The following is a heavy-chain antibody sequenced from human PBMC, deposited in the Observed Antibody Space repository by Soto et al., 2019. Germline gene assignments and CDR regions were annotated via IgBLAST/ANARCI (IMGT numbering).Heavy chain of an antibody. CDR2: IIPIFGTA. Sequence: SVKVSCKASGCTFSSSAISWGRQAPGQGLEWMGGIIPIFGTANYAQKFQGRVKITADKSTSTAYMELSSLRSEDTAVYYGARVRLTDDDFWSGYFKKTNYYYCGMDVSGQGNTLTLSS. J-gene: IGHJ6*02. CDR1: GCTFSSSA. V-gene: IGHV1-69*06. CDR3: ARVRLTDDDFWSGYFKKTNYYYCGMDV. D-gene: IGHD3-3*01.